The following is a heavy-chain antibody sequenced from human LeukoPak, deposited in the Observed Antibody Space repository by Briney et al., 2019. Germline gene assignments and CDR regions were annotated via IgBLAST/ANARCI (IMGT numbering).Heavy chain of an antibody. V-gene: IGHV3-33*01. J-gene: IGHJ4*02. CDR1: GFTFSNYG. CDR2: IWYDGGNK. Sequence: GRSLRLSCAASGFTFSNYGMHWVRQAPGKGLEWVAVIWYDGGNKYYTDSVKGRFTISRDNSKNTLYLQMNSLRAEDTAVYYCARELSSGWYFDYWGQGTLVTVSS. D-gene: IGHD6-19*01. CDR3: ARELSSGWYFDY.